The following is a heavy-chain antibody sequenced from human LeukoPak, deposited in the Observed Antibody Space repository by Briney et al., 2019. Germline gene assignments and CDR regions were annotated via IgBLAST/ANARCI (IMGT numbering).Heavy chain of an antibody. V-gene: IGHV4-34*01. D-gene: IGHD5-18*01. CDR1: GGSFSGYY. J-gene: IGHJ6*03. CDR2: INHSGST. Sequence: SETLSLTCAVYGGSFSGYYWSWIRQPPGKGLEWIGEINHSGSTNYNPSLKSRVTISVDTSKNQFPLKLSSVTAADTAVYYCARQGGYSYGYYYYYYYMDVWGKGTTVTVSS. CDR3: ARQGGYSYGYYYYYYYMDV.